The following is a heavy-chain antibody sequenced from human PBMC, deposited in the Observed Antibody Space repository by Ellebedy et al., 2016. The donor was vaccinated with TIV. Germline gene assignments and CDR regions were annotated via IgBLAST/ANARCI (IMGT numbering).Heavy chain of an antibody. Sequence: SVKVSCXASGGTFSSYAISWVRQAPGQGLEWMGGIIPIFGTANYAQKFQGRVTITADESTSTAYMELSSLRSEDTAVYYCAREEDYDFWSGYSRFDYWGQGTLVTVSS. J-gene: IGHJ4*02. V-gene: IGHV1-69*13. D-gene: IGHD3-3*01. CDR1: GGTFSSYA. CDR3: AREEDYDFWSGYSRFDY. CDR2: IIPIFGTA.